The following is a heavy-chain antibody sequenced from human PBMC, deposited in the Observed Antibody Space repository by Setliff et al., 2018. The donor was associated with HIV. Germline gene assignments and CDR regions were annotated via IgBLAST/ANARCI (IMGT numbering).Heavy chain of an antibody. CDR3: ARSGDYSNYYYYMDV. CDR2: ISAYNGNT. J-gene: IGHJ6*03. V-gene: IGHV1-18*01. D-gene: IGHD4-4*01. Sequence: ASVKVSCKASGYTFTSYGISWVRQAPGQGLEWMGWISAYNGNTNYAQKLQGRVTMTTDTSTNTAYMELRSLRSEDTAVYYCARSGDYSNYYYYMDVWGKGTTVTVSS. CDR1: GYTFTSYG.